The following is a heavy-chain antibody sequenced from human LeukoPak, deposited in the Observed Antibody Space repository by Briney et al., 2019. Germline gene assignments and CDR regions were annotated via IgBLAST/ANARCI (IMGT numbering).Heavy chain of an antibody. CDR2: INPNSGGT. CDR1: GYTFTGYY. D-gene: IGHD2-2*01. V-gene: IGHV1-2*02. CDR3: ARVLSVPPQLPGGYFDY. Sequence: RASVKVSCKASGYTFTGYYMHWVRQAPGQGLEWMGWINPNSGGTNYAQKFQGRVTMTRDTSISTAYMELSRLRSDDTAVYYCARVLSVPPQLPGGYFDYWGQGTLVTVSS. J-gene: IGHJ4*02.